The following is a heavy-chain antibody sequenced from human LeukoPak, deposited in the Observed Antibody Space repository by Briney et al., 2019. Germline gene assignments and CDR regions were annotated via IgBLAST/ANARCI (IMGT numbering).Heavy chain of an antibody. CDR2: ISYDGSKK. CDR1: GFTFSNYA. Sequence: GRSLRLSCAAPGFTFSNYAMHRVRQAPGKGLEWVAVISYDGSKKDYADSEKGRFTISRDNSKNTLYLQMNSLRADDTAVYYCAKHLGYSTSSGIDYWGQGTLVTVSS. J-gene: IGHJ4*02. CDR3: AKHLGYSTSSGIDY. V-gene: IGHV3-30*04. D-gene: IGHD6-6*01.